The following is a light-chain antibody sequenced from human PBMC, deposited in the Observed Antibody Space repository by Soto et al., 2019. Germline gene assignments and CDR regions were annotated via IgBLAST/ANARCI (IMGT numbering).Light chain of an antibody. CDR2: EVS. V-gene: IGLV2-14*01. Sequence: QSVLTQPASVSGSPGQSITISCTGTSRDVGAYNFVSWYQQFPGKAPKLMIYEVSNRPSGVSDRFSGYKSGYTASLIISGHQAEDEADYYCSSQTGRGTMLFGGGTKLTVL. CDR1: SRDVGAYNF. CDR3: SSQTGRGTML. J-gene: IGLJ2*01.